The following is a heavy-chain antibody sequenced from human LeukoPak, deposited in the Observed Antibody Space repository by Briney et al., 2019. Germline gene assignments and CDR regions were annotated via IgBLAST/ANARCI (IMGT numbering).Heavy chain of an antibody. CDR1: GGSISSGDYY. CDR2: IYYSGST. J-gene: IGHJ4*02. CDR3: ASSRRGYSYGYDY. D-gene: IGHD5-18*01. V-gene: IGHV4-61*08. Sequence: PSETLSLTCTVSGGSISSGDYYWSWIRQPPGKGLEWIGYIYYSGSTNYNPSLKSRVTISVDTSKNQFSLKLSSVTAADTAVYYCASSRRGYSYGYDYWGLGTLVTVSS.